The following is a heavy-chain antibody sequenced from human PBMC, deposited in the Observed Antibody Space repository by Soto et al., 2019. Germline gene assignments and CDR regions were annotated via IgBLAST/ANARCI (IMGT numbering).Heavy chain of an antibody. CDR3: ARAGSVVLMVYATHYYGMDV. CDR2: ISAYNGNT. CDR1: GYTFTSYG. V-gene: IGHV1-18*01. J-gene: IGHJ6*02. Sequence: QVQLVQSGAEVKKPGASVKVSCKASGYTFTSYGISWVRQAPGQGLEWMGWISAYNGNTNYAQKLQGRVTMTTDTSTSPAYMELRSLRSDDTAVYYCARAGSVVLMVYATHYYGMDVWGQGTTVTVSS. D-gene: IGHD2-8*01.